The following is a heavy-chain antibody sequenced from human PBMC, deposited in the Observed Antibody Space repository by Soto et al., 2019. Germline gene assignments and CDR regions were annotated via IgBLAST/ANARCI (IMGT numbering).Heavy chain of an antibody. Sequence: ASVKVSCKASGYTFTSYYMHWVRQAPGQGLEWMGIINPSGGSTSYAQKFQGRVTMTRDTSTSTVYMELSSMRSEDTAVYYCERDRWGYYGAFDIWGQGTMVTVSS. CDR2: INPSGGST. V-gene: IGHV1-46*01. CDR1: GYTFTSYY. CDR3: ERDRWGYYGAFDI. J-gene: IGHJ3*02. D-gene: IGHD3-22*01.